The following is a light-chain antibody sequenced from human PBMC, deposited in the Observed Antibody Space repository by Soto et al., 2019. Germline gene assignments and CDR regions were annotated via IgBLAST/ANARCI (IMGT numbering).Light chain of an antibody. V-gene: IGKV1-5*03. CDR3: QQYGRSQT. J-gene: IGKJ1*01. CDR2: KAS. CDR1: QSISSW. Sequence: QMTQSPSTLSSSVGDRVTITCRASQSISSWLAWYQQKPGKAPKLLIYKASSLESGVPSRFSGSGSGTEFTLTISSLQPDDFAVYYCQQYGRSQTFGQGTKVDIK.